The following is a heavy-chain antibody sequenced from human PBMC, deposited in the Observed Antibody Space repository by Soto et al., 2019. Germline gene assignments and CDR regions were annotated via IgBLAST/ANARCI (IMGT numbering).Heavy chain of an antibody. V-gene: IGHV3-11*01. J-gene: IGHJ6*02. CDR1: GFTFSDYY. CDR3: ARDTLYSSSSNYYGMDV. CDR2: ISSSGSTI. D-gene: IGHD6-6*01. Sequence: PVGSLRLSCAASGFTFSDYYMSWIRQAPGKGLEWVSYISSSGSTIYYADSVKGRFTISRDNAKNSLYLQMNSLRAEDTAVYYCARDTLYSSSSNYYGMDVWGQGTTVTVSS.